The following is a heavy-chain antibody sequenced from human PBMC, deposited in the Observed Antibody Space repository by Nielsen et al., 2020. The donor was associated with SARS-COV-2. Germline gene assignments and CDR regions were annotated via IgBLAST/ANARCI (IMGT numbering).Heavy chain of an antibody. CDR2: ISSSSSTI. D-gene: IGHD5-18*01. V-gene: IGHV3-48*01. Sequence: GESLKISCAASGFTFSNAWMNWVRQAPGKGLEWVSYISSSSSTIYYADSVKGRFTISRDNAKNSLYLQMNSLRAEDTAVYYCARGWGYSYGYYFDYWGQGTLVTVSS. CDR1: GFTFSNAW. J-gene: IGHJ4*02. CDR3: ARGWGYSYGYYFDY.